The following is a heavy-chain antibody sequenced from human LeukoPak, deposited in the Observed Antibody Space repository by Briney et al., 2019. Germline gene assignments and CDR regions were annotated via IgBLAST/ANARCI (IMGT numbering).Heavy chain of an antibody. J-gene: IGHJ5*02. Sequence: ASVKVSCKVSGYTLTELSMHWVRQAPGKGLEWMGGFDPEDEETIYALKFQGRVTMTEDTSTATAYMELSSLRSEDTAVYYCATHRCTTTTCYGFDPWGQGTLVTVSS. CDR3: ATHRCTTTTCYGFDP. CDR2: FDPEDEET. D-gene: IGHD2-2*01. V-gene: IGHV1-24*01. CDR1: GYTLTELS.